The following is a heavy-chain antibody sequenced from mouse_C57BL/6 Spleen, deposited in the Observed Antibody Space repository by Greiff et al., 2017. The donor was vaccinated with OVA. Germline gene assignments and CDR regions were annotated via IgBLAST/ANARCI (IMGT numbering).Heavy chain of an antibody. CDR2: IDPSDSYT. Sequence: QVQLQQPGAELVMPGASVKLSCKASGYTFTSYWMHWVKQRPGQGLEWIGEIDPSDSYTNYNQKFKGKSTLTVDKSSSTAYMQLSSLTSEDSAVYYCARSRPLNYFDYWGQGTTLTVSA. J-gene: IGHJ2*01. CDR1: GYTFTSYW. CDR3: ARSRPLNYFDY. V-gene: IGHV1-69*01. D-gene: IGHD6-1*01.